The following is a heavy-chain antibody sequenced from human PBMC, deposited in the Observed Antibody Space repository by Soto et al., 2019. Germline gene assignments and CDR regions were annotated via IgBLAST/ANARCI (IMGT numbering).Heavy chain of an antibody. CDR2: ISGSGGST. CDR3: AKGSLTVVVAATPWDDAFDI. CDR1: GFTFSSYA. Sequence: GGSLRLSCAASGFTFSSYAMSWVRQAPGKGLEWVSAISGSGGSTYYADSVKGRFTISRDNSKNTLYLQMNSLRAEDTAVYYCAKGSLTVVVAATPWDDAFDIWGQGTMVTVSS. J-gene: IGHJ3*02. D-gene: IGHD2-15*01. V-gene: IGHV3-23*01.